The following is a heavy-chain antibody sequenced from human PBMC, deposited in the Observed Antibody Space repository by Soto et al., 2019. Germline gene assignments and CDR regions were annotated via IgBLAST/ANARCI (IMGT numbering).Heavy chain of an antibody. CDR3: AGALKGGVETGWLDP. D-gene: IGHD3-16*01. V-gene: IGHV3-11*01. Sequence: QVQVVESGGGLVKPGGSLRLSCAASGFIFSDYYMNWIRQAPGKGLEWVSYISGSGKTIHYAGSVQGRFTISRDNAKNHQYLEMNGLRPDDTAVYYGAGALKGGVETGWLDPWGQGTLVTVSS. CDR1: GFIFSDYY. CDR2: ISGSGKTI. J-gene: IGHJ5*02.